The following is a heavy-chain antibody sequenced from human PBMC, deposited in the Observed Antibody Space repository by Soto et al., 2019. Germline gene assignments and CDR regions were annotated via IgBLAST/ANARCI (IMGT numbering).Heavy chain of an antibody. CDR2: IDYNGVT. Sequence: SETLSLTCTVSGGSIYRSGYYWGWIRQPPGRGLEWIGNIDYNGVTYSNPPLKSRVTISRDTSKNQFSLKLTSVTAADTALYYCGKVLVGATGHTDSDSWGPGTLVTVSS. V-gene: IGHV4-39*01. CDR3: GKVLVGATGHTDSDS. CDR1: GGSIYRSGYY. D-gene: IGHD2-15*01. J-gene: IGHJ4*02.